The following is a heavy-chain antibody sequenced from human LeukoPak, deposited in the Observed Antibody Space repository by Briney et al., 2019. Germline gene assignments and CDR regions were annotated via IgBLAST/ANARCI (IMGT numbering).Heavy chain of an antibody. Sequence: ASVKVSCKASGYTFTSYDINWVRQATGQGLEWMGWMNPNSGNTGYAQKFQGRVTITTDESTSTAYMELSSLRSEDTAVYYCARLLQLWPHYYMDVWGKGTTVTVSS. J-gene: IGHJ6*03. V-gene: IGHV1-8*01. CDR2: MNPNSGNT. D-gene: IGHD5-18*01. CDR1: GYTFTSYD. CDR3: ARLLQLWPHYYMDV.